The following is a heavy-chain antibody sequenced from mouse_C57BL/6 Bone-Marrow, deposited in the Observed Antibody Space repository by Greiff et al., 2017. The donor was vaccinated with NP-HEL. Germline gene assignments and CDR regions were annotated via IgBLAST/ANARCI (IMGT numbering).Heavy chain of an antibody. Sequence: QVQLQQSGAELVRPGTSVKTSCKASGYTFTNYWIGWAKQRPGHGLEWIGDIYPGGGYTNYNEKFKGKATLTADKSSSTAYMQFSSLTSEDSAIYYCARRGMSNPYYYAMDYWGQGTSVTVSS. CDR2: IYPGGGYT. J-gene: IGHJ4*01. CDR1: GYTFTNYW. D-gene: IGHD2-5*01. V-gene: IGHV1-63*01. CDR3: ARRGMSNPYYYAMDY.